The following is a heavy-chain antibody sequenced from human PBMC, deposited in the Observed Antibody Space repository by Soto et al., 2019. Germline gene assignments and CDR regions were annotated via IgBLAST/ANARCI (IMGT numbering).Heavy chain of an antibody. CDR3: ATRGQYYYEGNWFEP. J-gene: IGHJ5*02. D-gene: IGHD3-22*01. CDR1: GYALTELS. CDR2: FDPEDGET. Sequence: ASVKVSCKVSGYALTELSMHWVRQAPGKGLEWMGGFDPEDGETIYAQKFQGRVTMTEDTSTDTAYMELSSLRSEDTAVYYCATRGQYYYEGNWFEPWGQGTLVIVS. V-gene: IGHV1-24*01.